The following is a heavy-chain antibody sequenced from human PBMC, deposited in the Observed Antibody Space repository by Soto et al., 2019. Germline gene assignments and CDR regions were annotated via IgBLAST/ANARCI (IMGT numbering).Heavy chain of an antibody. CDR3: ARDRVESGYRGYFQH. CDR1: GFTVSSNY. D-gene: IGHD3-22*01. J-gene: IGHJ1*01. CDR2: IYSGGST. V-gene: IGHV3-53*01. Sequence: EVQLLESGGGLIQPGGSLRLSCAASGFTVSSNYMSWVRQAPGKGLEWVSVIYSGGSTYYADSVKGGCNISRDNSKNTLYRQMHSLRAEDTCVYYCARDRVESGYRGYFQHGGEGTLVTVSS.